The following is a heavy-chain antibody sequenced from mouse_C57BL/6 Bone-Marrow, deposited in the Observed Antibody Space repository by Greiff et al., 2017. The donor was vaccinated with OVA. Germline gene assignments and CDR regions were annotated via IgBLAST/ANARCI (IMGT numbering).Heavy chain of an antibody. CDR1: GYTFTEYT. Sequence: VQLHQSGAELVKPGASVKLSCKASGYTFTEYTIHWVKQRSGQGLEWIGWFYPGSGSIKYNEKFKDKATLTADKSSSTVYMELSSLTSEYSAVYFCARHSPDDGSSYGWFAYWGQGTLVTVSA. CDR2: FYPGSGSI. D-gene: IGHD1-1*01. CDR3: ARHSPDDGSSYGWFAY. V-gene: IGHV1-62-2*01. J-gene: IGHJ3*01.